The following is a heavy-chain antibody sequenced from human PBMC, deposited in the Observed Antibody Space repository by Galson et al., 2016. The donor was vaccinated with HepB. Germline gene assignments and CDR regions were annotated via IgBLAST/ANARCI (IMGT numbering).Heavy chain of an antibody. V-gene: IGHV3-13*01. CDR2: IGTAGDT. J-gene: IGHJ4*02. D-gene: IGHD3-10*01. CDR1: GFTFRTYD. CDR3: ASHAASGSYSDYFPH. Sequence: SLRLSCAASGFTFRTYDMHWVRQTKTKGLEWVSAIGTAGDTYYPDSVKGRFTISRDNSKNTLYLQMNSLRAEDTALYYCASHAASGSYSDYFPHWGQGTLVTVSS.